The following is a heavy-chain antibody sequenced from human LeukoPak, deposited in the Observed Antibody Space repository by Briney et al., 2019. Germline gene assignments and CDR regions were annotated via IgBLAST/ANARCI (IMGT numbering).Heavy chain of an antibody. V-gene: IGHV4-39*01. D-gene: IGHD3-16*01. CDR2: IYYSGST. J-gene: IGHJ4*02. CDR3: ARQAYHDYVWGSYYMGAHDY. Sequence: NASETLSLTCAVSGGSISSSSYYWGWIRQPPGKGLEWIGSIYYSGSTYYNPSLKSRVTISVDTSKNQFSLKLSSVTAADTAVYYCARQAYHDYVWGSYYMGAHDYWGQGTLVTVSS. CDR1: GGSISSSSYY.